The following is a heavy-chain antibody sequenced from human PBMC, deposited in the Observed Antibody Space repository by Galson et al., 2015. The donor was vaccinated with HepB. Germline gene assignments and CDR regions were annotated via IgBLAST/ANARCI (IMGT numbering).Heavy chain of an antibody. CDR3: VKSMIVVVITGGFDY. D-gene: IGHD3-22*01. J-gene: IGHJ4*02. CDR1: GFTFSSYA. CDR2: ISSNGGST. V-gene: IGHV3-64D*06. Sequence: SLRLSCVASGFTFSSYAMHCVRQAPGEGLEYVSAISSNGGSTYYADSVKGRFTISRDNSKNTLYLQMSSLRAEDTAVYYCVKSMIVVVITGGFDYWGQGTLVTVSS.